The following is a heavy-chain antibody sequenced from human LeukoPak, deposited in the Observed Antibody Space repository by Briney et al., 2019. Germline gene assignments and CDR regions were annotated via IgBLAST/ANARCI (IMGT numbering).Heavy chain of an antibody. V-gene: IGHV4-39*07. CDR2: IYYSGST. CDR1: GGSISSSGYY. J-gene: IGHJ4*02. D-gene: IGHD3-22*01. Sequence: SETLSLTCTVSGGSISSSGYYWGWIRQPPGKGLEWIGSIYYSGSTYYNPSLKSRVTISVDTSKNQFSLKLSSVTAADTAVYYCARVPDYYDSSGYYSYWGQGTLVTVSS. CDR3: ARVPDYYDSSGYYSY.